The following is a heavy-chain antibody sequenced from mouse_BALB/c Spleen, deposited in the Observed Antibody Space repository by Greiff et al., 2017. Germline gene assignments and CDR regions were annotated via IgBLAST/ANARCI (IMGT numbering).Heavy chain of an antibody. CDR2: IRNKANGYTT. Sequence: DVQLVESGGGLVQPGGSLRLSCATSGFTFTDYYMSWVRQPPGEALEWLGFIRNKANGYTTEYSASVKGRFTISRDNSQSILYLQMNTLRAEDSATYYCARDYYGNWGQGTLVTVSA. J-gene: IGHJ3*01. CDR3: ARDYYGN. V-gene: IGHV7-3*02. CDR1: GFTFTDYY. D-gene: IGHD1-1*01.